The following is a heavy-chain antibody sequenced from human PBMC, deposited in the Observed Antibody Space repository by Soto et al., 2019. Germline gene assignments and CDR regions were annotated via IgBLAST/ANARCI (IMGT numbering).Heavy chain of an antibody. V-gene: IGHV3-53*01. Sequence: PGGSLRLSCEGSEFSVSNSDMSWVRQAPGKGLEWVSAIYAGGSTYYADSVKGRFTTSRDESKNTLYLQMNSLRAEDTALYYCARVPFWYGLGRDCYHGVELWGQGTRVTVSS. D-gene: IGHD3-10*01. J-gene: IGHJ6*02. CDR3: ARVPFWYGLGRDCYHGVEL. CDR2: IYAGGST. CDR1: EFSVSNSD.